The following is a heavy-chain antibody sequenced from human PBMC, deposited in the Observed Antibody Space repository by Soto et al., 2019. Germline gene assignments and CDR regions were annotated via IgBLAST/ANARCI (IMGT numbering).Heavy chain of an antibody. CDR1: GGSISSGDYY. J-gene: IGHJ4*02. V-gene: IGHV4-30-4*01. D-gene: IGHD3-10*01. CDR2: IYYSGST. Sequence: QVLLQESGPGLVKPSQTLALTCTVSGGSISSGDYYWSWIRQPAGKGLEWIGYIYYSGSTYYNPSLKSRVTISVDTSKNHFSLKLSSVTAADTAVYYCATIKLGSSRLDYWGQGTLVTVSS. CDR3: ATIKLGSSRLDY.